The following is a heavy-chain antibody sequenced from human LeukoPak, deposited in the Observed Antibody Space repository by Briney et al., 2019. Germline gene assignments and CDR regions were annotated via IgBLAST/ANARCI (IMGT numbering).Heavy chain of an antibody. CDR1: GFTFSSYE. Sequence: GGSLRLSCAASGFTFSSYEMNWVRQAPGKGLDWVSYISSSGRTKHYADSVKGRVTISRDNAKNSLCMQMNSLRAEDAAVYYCARYRGGSYYDSFDVWGQGTMVTVSS. V-gene: IGHV3-48*03. D-gene: IGHD1-26*01. CDR3: ARYRGGSYYDSFDV. CDR2: ISSSGRTK. J-gene: IGHJ3*01.